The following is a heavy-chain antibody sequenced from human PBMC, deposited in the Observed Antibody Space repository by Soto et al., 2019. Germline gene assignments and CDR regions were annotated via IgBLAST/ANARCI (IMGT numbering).Heavy chain of an antibody. CDR2: IYYSGST. J-gene: IGHJ5*02. V-gene: IGHV4-59*01. Sequence: SETLSLTCTVSGGSISSYYWSWIRQAPGKGLEWIGYIYYSGSTSYNPSLKSRVTISVDTSRNQFSLKLSSVTAADTAVYYCARDTVTHTGFDPWGQGTLVTVSS. D-gene: IGHD4-17*01. CDR3: ARDTVTHTGFDP. CDR1: GGSISSYY.